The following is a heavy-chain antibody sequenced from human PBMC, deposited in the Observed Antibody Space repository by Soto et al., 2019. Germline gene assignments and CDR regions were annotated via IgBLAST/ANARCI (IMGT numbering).Heavy chain of an antibody. CDR3: GTGYLACY. J-gene: IGHJ4*02. CDR2: INSDGGSR. V-gene: IGHV3-74*01. D-gene: IGHD5-18*01. CDR1: GFSITRYW. Sequence: EVQLVQSGGGLVQPGGSLRLSCAASGFSITRYWMHWVRQAPGKGLEWVSRINSDGGSRGYADSVKGRFTISRDNRRNTRYLQMNGLRVEDTAVYYCGTGYLACYGGLGTLVTVSS.